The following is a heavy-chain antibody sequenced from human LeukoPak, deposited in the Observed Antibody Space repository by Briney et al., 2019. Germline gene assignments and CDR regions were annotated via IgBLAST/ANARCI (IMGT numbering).Heavy chain of an antibody. CDR1: GFTFSDFE. Sequence: GGSLRLSCAVSGFTFSDFEMNWVRQAPGKGLQWVSHIDTSATSMHYADSVKGRFTISRDNAKNLLFLQMNSLRAEDTAVYYCVTDRPGVMDFDFWGQGTLVTASS. J-gene: IGHJ4*02. V-gene: IGHV3-48*03. CDR2: IDTSATSM. CDR3: VTDRPGVMDFDF. D-gene: IGHD2-2*03.